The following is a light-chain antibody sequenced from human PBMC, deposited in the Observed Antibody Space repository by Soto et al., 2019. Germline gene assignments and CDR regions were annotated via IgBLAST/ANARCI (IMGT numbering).Light chain of an antibody. Sequence: EIVLTQSPATLSLSPGERATLSCRASQSVSSYLAWYQQKPGQAPRLRIYDASNRATGIPARFSGSGSGTDVTLTISSREPEDFAVYYCQQRSNWPRLTFGGGTKVEIK. J-gene: IGKJ4*01. V-gene: IGKV3-11*01. CDR1: QSVSSY. CDR2: DAS. CDR3: QQRSNWPRLT.